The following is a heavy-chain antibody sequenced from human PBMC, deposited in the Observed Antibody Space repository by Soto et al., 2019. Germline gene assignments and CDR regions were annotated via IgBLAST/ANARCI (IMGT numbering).Heavy chain of an antibody. CDR2: IYYSGST. J-gene: IGHJ5*02. CDR1: GGSISSSSYY. CDR3: ARPAVNSYGYLSPSAWFDP. V-gene: IGHV4-39*01. Sequence: PSETLSLTCTVSGGSISSSSYYWGWIRQPPGKGLEWIGSIYYSGSTYYNPSLKSRVTISVDTSKNQFSLKLSSVTAADTAVYYCARPAVNSYGYLSPSAWFDPWGQGTLVTVSS. D-gene: IGHD5-18*01.